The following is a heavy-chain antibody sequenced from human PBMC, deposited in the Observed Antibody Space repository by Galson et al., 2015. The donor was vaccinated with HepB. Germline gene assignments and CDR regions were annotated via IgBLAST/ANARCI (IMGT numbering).Heavy chain of an antibody. CDR1: GFTFSSYG. D-gene: IGHD5-18*01. Sequence: SLRLSCAASGFTFSSYGMHWVRQAPGKGLEWVAVISYDGSNKYYADSVKGRFTISRDNSKNTLYLQMNSLRAEDTAVYYCAKAAGYSYGTDAFDYWGQGTLVTVSS. V-gene: IGHV3-30*18. J-gene: IGHJ4*02. CDR2: ISYDGSNK. CDR3: AKAAGYSYGTDAFDY.